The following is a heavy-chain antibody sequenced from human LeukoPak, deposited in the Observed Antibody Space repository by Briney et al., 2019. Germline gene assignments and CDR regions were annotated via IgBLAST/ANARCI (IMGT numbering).Heavy chain of an antibody. CDR2: IIPIFGTA. CDR1: GGTFSSYA. CDR3: ARVQLIYSGSWYDAARRDWFDP. D-gene: IGHD6-13*01. J-gene: IGHJ5*02. V-gene: IGHV1-69*13. Sequence: ASVKVSCKASGGTFSSYAISWVRQAPGQGLEWMGGIIPIFGTANYAQKFQGRVTITADESTSTAYMELSSLRSEDTAVYYCARVQLIYSGSWYDAARRDWFDPWGQGTLVTVSS.